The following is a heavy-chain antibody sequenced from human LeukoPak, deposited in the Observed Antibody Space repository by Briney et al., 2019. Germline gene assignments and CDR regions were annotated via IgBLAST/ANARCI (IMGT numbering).Heavy chain of an antibody. D-gene: IGHD2-21*01. Sequence: GGSLRLSCEASGFTVINYAMNWVRQAPGKGLEWVSTIRESSGDTYYEDSVKGRFTIYRDISKNTVYLQMNSLRVEDTAVYFCAKRPISGDDKSFDYWGRDSWSPSPQ. J-gene: IGHJ4*02. CDR3: AKRPISGDDKSFDY. V-gene: IGHV3-23*01. CDR2: IRESSGDT. CDR1: GFTVINYA.